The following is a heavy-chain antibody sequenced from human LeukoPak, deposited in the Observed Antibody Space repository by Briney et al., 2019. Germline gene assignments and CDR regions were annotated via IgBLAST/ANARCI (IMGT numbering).Heavy chain of an antibody. CDR1: GFTFSSYS. V-gene: IGHV3-48*01. J-gene: IGHJ5*02. Sequence: GGSLRLSCAASGFTFSSYSMNWVRQAPGKGLEWVSYISTSRTTIYYAEPVKGRFTISRDNAKTSVDLQMNSLRAEDTAVYYCARGAAMDGPYNWFDPWGQGTLVTVSS. CDR2: ISTSRTTI. D-gene: IGHD2-8*01. CDR3: ARGAAMDGPYNWFDP.